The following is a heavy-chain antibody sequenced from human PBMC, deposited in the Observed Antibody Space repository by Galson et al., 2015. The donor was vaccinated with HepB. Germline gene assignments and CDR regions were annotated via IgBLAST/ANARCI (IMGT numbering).Heavy chain of an antibody. D-gene: IGHD6-13*01. J-gene: IGHJ4*02. CDR1: GFTFSDYY. V-gene: IGHV3-11*01. CDR3: ARYSSSRTFFDY. CDR2: TSNSGSTT. Sequence: SLRLSCAASGFTFSDYYMSWIRQAPGKGLEWVSYTSNSGSTTYYADSVKGRFTISRDNAKNSLYLQMNSLRAEDTAVYYCARYSSSRTFFDYWGQGTQVTVSS.